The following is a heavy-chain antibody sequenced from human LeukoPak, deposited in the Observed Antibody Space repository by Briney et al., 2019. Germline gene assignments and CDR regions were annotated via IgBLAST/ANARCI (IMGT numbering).Heavy chain of an antibody. CDR3: ARDRGARGYYMDV. D-gene: IGHD3-10*01. CDR2: ISYDGSNN. CDR1: GFTFSSQG. V-gene: IGHV3-30*03. J-gene: IGHJ6*03. Sequence: GGSLRLSCAASGFTFSSQGMHWVRQAPGKGLEWVAVISYDGSNNYYADSVKGRFTISRDNSKNTLYLQMNSLRAEDTAVYYCARDRGARGYYMDVWGKGTTVTVSS.